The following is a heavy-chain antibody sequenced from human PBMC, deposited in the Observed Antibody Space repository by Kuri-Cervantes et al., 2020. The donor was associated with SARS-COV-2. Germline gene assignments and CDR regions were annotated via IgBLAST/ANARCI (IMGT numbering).Heavy chain of an antibody. CDR3: ATDYRGGAILWTGFDI. CDR1: GGTFSSYA. J-gene: IGHJ3*02. CDR2: IIPIFGTA. Sequence: SVKVSCKASGGTFSSYAISWVRQAPGQGLEWMGGIIPIFGTANYAQKFQGRVTITADESTSTAYMELSSLRSEDTAVYYCATDYRGGAILWTGFDIWGQGTMVTVSS. V-gene: IGHV1-69*13. D-gene: IGHD3-16*02.